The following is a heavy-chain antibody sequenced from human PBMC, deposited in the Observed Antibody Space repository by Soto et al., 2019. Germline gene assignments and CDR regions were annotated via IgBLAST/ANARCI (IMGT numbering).Heavy chain of an antibody. CDR2: IYWDDDK. CDR1: GFSLTTSGVG. D-gene: IGHD1-7*01. CDR3: AHRLTLNTDWNYGRFDY. V-gene: IGHV2-5*02. Sequence: KSGPTLVNPTQTLTLTCTFSGFSLTTSGVGVGWIRQPPGKALEWLALIYWDDDKRYCPSLRSRLTITKDTSRNQVVLTMTNMDPVDTATYFCAHRLTLNTDWNYGRFDYWGQGALVTVSS. J-gene: IGHJ4*02.